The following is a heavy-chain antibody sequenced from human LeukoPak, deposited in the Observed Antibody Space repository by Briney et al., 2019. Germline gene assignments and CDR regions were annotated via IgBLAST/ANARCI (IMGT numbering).Heavy chain of an antibody. CDR2: IYHSGST. D-gene: IGHD6-19*01. CDR3: ARTAVAGTEAVDY. J-gene: IGHJ4*02. Sequence: SETLSLTCAVSGYSISSGYYWGWIRQPPGKGLEWIGSIYHSGSTYYNPSLKSRVTISVDTSKNQFSLKLSPVTAADTAVYYCARTAVAGTEAVDYWGQGTLVTVSS. CDR1: GYSISSGYY. V-gene: IGHV4-38-2*01.